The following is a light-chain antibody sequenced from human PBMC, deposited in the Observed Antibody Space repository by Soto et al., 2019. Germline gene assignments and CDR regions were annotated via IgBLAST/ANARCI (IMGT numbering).Light chain of an antibody. Sequence: QSVLTQPPSVSGAPRQRVTISCSGSNSNIGNNAVNWYQQLPGKAPKLLIYYDDLLPSGVSDRFSGSKSGTSASLAISGLQSEDEEVYYCAAWDDSLNGPVFGGGTKVTVL. CDR1: NSNIGNNA. CDR3: AAWDDSLNGPV. J-gene: IGLJ2*01. V-gene: IGLV1-36*01. CDR2: YDD.